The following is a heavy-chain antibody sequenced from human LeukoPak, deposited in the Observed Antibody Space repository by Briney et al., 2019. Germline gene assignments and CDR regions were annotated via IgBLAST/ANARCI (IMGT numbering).Heavy chain of an antibody. CDR3: ARGPAYSNYRASSYYYMDV. Sequence: ASVKVSCKASGYTFTNYDINWVRQATGQGLEWMGWMNPNSGNTGYAEKFQGRVTITRDTSITTAYMELTSLRSEDSAVYYCARGPAYSNYRASSYYYMDVWGKGTTVTVSS. CDR1: GYTFTNYD. J-gene: IGHJ6*03. V-gene: IGHV1-8*03. D-gene: IGHD4-11*01. CDR2: MNPNSGNT.